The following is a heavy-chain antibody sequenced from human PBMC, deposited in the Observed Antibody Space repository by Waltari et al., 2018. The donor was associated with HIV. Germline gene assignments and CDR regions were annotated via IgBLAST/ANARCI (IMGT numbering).Heavy chain of an antibody. D-gene: IGHD2-21*02. V-gene: IGHV3-23*01. CDR1: GFPFDNYA. J-gene: IGHJ4*02. Sequence: EVHLLESGGGLVHPGGSLRLSCATSGFPFDNYAMAWVRQAPGTGLGWFSTISATGGSKYYAVSVKGRLTISRDNSKNTLFLHMNSLRVDDTAVYFCAKAREEASTMTARFDSWGQGSLVTVSA. CDR3: AKAREEASTMTARFDS. CDR2: ISATGGSK.